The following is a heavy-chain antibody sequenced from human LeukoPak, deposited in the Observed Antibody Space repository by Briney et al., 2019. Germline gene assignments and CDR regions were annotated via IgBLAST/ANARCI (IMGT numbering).Heavy chain of an antibody. CDR1: GGSISSYY. Sequence: SETLSLTCTVSGGSISSYYWSWIRQPAGKGLEWIGRIYTSGSTNYNPSLKSRVTMSVDTSKNQFSLKLSSVTAADTAVYYCARVQWLVRSAYYYSYMDVWGKGTRVTVSS. CDR3: ARVQWLVRSAYYYSYMDV. V-gene: IGHV4-4*07. J-gene: IGHJ6*03. D-gene: IGHD6-19*01. CDR2: IYTSGST.